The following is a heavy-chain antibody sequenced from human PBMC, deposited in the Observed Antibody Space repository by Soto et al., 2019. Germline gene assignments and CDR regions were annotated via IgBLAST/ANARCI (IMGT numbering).Heavy chain of an antibody. D-gene: IGHD1-26*01. V-gene: IGHV1-18*01. CDR2: ISTYNGDT. Sequence: QVQLVQSGPEVRKPGASVKVSCEASGYTFTTSGISWVRQVPGQGLEWMGWISTYNGDTISAQNFQGRVLMTADTSTGTAYMELMSLKSDDTAVYYCARQGSWPYYYYGLDVW. CDR3: ARQGSWPYYYYGLDV. CDR1: GYTFTTSG. J-gene: IGHJ6*01.